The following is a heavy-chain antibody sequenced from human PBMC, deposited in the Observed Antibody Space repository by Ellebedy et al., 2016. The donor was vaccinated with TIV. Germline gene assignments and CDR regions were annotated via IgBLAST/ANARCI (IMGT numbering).Heavy chain of an antibody. J-gene: IGHJ4*02. Sequence: PGGSLRLSCAASGFTFTSSAMSWVRQEQGKEMAWVAVISYDGSSKYYADSVKGRFTISRDNSMTTLYLEMNSLRAEDTAVYYCARDLDKSSGWYGGAAYWGQGTLVTVSS. CDR2: ISYDGSSK. D-gene: IGHD6-19*01. V-gene: IGHV3-30-3*01. CDR3: ARDLDKSSGWYGGAAY. CDR1: GFTFTSSA.